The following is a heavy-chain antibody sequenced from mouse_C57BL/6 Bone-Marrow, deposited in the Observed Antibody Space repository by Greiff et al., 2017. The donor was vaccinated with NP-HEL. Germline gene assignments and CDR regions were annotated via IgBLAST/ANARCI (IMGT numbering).Heavy chain of an antibody. J-gene: IGHJ1*03. CDR1: GYTFTSYG. CDR3: ARSFITTESYFDV. CDR2: IHPNSGST. D-gene: IGHD1-1*01. V-gene: IGHV1-64*01. Sequence: VQLQQPGAELVKPGASVKLSCKASGYTFTSYGMHWVKQRPGQGLEWIGMIHPNSGSTNYNEKFKSKATLTADKSSSTAYMQLSSLTSEDSAVYYCARSFITTESYFDVWGTGTTLTVSS.